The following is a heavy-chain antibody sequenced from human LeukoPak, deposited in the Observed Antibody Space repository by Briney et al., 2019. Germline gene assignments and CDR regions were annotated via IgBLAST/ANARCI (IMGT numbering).Heavy chain of an antibody. V-gene: IGHV4-38-2*02. CDR3: ARDVPISFGVVSEAFYFDY. J-gene: IGHJ4*02. D-gene: IGHD3-3*01. CDR1: GYSISSGYY. Sequence: PSETLSLTCTVSGYSISSGYYWGWIRQPPGKGLEWIGSIYHSGSTDYNPSLKSRVTISVDASKNQFSLKLSSVTAADTAVYYCARDVPISFGVVSEAFYFDYWGQGTLVTVSS. CDR2: IYHSGST.